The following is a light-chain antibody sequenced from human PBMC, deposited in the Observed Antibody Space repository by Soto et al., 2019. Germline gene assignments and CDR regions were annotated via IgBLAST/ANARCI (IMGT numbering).Light chain of an antibody. CDR3: LLSYSGASWV. V-gene: IGLV7-46*01. CDR2: DTS. J-gene: IGLJ3*02. CDR1: TGAVTSGHY. Sequence: QAVVTQEPSLTVSPGGTVTLTCGSSTGAVTSGHYPYWFQQKPGQAPRTLIYDTSNKHSWTPARFSGSLLGGKAALTLSGAQPADEAEYYCLLSYSGASWVFGGGTKLTVL.